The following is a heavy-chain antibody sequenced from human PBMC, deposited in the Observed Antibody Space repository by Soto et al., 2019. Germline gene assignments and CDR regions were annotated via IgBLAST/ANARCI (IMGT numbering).Heavy chain of an antibody. CDR1: GFTFSSYG. CDR3: AKDFARAVLDLTLPGRADKNYYGMDL. V-gene: IGHV3-30*18. Sequence: HPGGSLRLSCAASGFTFSSYGMHWVRQAPGKGLERVAVISYDGSNKYYADSVKGRFTISRDNSKNTLYLQMNSPRAEDTAVYYCAKDFARAVLDLTLPGRADKNYYGMDLRGQGTTVTVSS. J-gene: IGHJ6*02. CDR2: ISYDGSNK. D-gene: IGHD3-3*02.